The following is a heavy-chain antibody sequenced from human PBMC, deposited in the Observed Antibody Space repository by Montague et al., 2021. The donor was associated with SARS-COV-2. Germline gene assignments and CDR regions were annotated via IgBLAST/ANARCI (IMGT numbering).Heavy chain of an antibody. V-gene: IGHV2-5*01. CDR1: GFSLSTSGVG. J-gene: IGHJ2*01. Sequence: PALVKPTQTLTLTCTFSGFSLSTSGVGVGWIRQPPGKALEWLALIYWNDDKRYSPSLKSRLTITKDTSKSQVVLTMTNMDPVDTATYYCAHVGMACSGGSCYPKINDWYFDLWGRGTLVTVSS. D-gene: IGHD2-15*01. CDR3: AHVGMACSGGSCYPKINDWYFDL. CDR2: IYWNDDK.